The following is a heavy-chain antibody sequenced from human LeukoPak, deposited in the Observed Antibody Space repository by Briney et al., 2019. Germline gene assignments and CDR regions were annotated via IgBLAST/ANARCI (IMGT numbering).Heavy chain of an antibody. CDR1: GGSVSSGSYY. V-gene: IGHV4-61*01. D-gene: IGHD6-19*01. CDR3: ARVYSSGWYDY. CDR2: IYYSGST. J-gene: IGHJ4*02. Sequence: SETLSLTCTVSGGSVSSGSYYWSWIRQPPGKGLEWIGYIYYSGSTNYNPSLKSQVTISVDTSKNQFSLKLSSVTAADTAVYYCARVYSSGWYDYWGQGTLVTVSS.